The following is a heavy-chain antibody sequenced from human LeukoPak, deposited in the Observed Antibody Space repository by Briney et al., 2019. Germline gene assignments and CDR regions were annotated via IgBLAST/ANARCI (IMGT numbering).Heavy chain of an antibody. J-gene: IGHJ4*02. CDR1: GFTFSSYA. V-gene: IGHV3-23*01. CDR3: AKDRRGRVGATDY. CDR2: VSGSGAHT. Sequence: GGSLRLSCAASGFTFSSYAMTWVRQAPGKGLQWVSAVSGSGAHTYYADSVKGRFTISRDNSKNTLYLQMNSLRAEDTAVYYCAKDRRGRVGATDYWGQGTLVTVSS. D-gene: IGHD1-26*01.